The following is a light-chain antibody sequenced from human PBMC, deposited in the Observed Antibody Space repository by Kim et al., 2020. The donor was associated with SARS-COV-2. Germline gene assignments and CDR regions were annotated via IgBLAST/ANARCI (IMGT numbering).Light chain of an antibody. V-gene: IGKV3-15*01. CDR3: QQYNNWPPWT. Sequence: EIVMTQSPATLSVSPRERATLSCRASQSVSSNLAWYQQKPGQAPRLLIYGASTRATGIPARFSGSGSGTEFTLTISSRQSEDFAVYYCQQYNNWPPWTFGQGTKVDIK. J-gene: IGKJ1*01. CDR2: GAS. CDR1: QSVSSN.